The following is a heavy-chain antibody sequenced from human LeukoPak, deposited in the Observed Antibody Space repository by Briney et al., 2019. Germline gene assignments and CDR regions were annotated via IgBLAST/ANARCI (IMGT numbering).Heavy chain of an antibody. J-gene: IGHJ4*02. Sequence: GESLKISCTGSGYSFSSYWISWVRQMPGKRLEWMGRIDTSDYSTDYSPSFEGHITVSIDKSISTAYLEWSSLKASDTAMYYCARQSGPYDYWGQGTLVTVSS. CDR1: GYSFSSYW. CDR3: ARQSGPYDY. V-gene: IGHV5-10-1*01. CDR2: IDTSDYST.